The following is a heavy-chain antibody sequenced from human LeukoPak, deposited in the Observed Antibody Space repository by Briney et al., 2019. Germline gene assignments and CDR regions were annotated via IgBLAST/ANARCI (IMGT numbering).Heavy chain of an antibody. J-gene: IGHJ4*02. CDR2: IRHDGSDS. V-gene: IGHV3-30*02. CDR1: GFTFSTYG. D-gene: IGHD3-22*01. CDR3: AKDRLGEWRGYFDSSGSTNYFEN. Sequence: GGSLRLSCAASGFTFSTYGMHWVRQAPGEGLEWVAFIRHDGSDSFYGDSVKGRFAISRDNPKNTMYLRMNSLRPEDTAVYYCAKDRLGEWRGYFDSSGSTNYFENWGQGTRVTVSS.